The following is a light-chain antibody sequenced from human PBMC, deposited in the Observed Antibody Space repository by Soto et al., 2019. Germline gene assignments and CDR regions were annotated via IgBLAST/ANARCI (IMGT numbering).Light chain of an antibody. CDR1: SGHSSYI. CDR2: LEGSGSY. Sequence: QSVLTQSSSASASLGSSVKLTCTLSSGHSSYIIAWHQQQPGKAPRYLMKLEGSGSYNKGSGVPDRVSGSSSGADRYLTISNLQFEDEADYYCETWDSNTHRGVFGGGTQLTVL. V-gene: IGLV4-60*02. J-gene: IGLJ3*02. CDR3: ETWDSNTHRGV.